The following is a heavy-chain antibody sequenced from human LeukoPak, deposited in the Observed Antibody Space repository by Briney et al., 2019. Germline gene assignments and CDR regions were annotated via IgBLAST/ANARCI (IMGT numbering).Heavy chain of an antibody. D-gene: IGHD3-9*01. CDR1: GGSFSGYY. CDR2: INHSGST. V-gene: IGHV4-34*01. Sequence: PSETLSLTCAVYGGSFSGYYWSWIRQPPGKGLEWIGEINHSGSTNYNPSLKSRVTISVDTSKNQFSLKLSSVTAADTAVYYCAGGRRGILTGYFGFDYWGQGTLVTVSS. CDR3: AGGRRGILTGYFGFDY. J-gene: IGHJ4*02.